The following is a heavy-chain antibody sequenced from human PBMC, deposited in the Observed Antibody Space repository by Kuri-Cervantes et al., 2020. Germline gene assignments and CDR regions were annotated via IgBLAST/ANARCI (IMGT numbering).Heavy chain of an antibody. CDR2: ISSSSSYI. CDR1: GFTFSSYS. CDR3: AKSSSWRTVAFDF. V-gene: IGHV3-21*04. D-gene: IGHD6-6*01. Sequence: LSLTCAASGFTFSSYSMNWVRQAPGKGLEWVSSISSSSSYIYYADSVKGRFTISRDNAKNSLYLQMNSLRADDTAIYFCAKSSSWRTVAFDFWGQGTMVTVSS. J-gene: IGHJ3*01.